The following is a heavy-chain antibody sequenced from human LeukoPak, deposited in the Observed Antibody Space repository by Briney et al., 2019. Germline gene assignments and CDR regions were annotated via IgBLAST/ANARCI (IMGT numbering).Heavy chain of an antibody. D-gene: IGHD4-17*01. J-gene: IGHJ3*02. CDR1: GFTFSSYS. V-gene: IGHV3-48*01. CDR3: ARGAYGDYVAFDI. CDR2: ISTSSSTI. Sequence: PGGSLRLSCAASGFTFSSYSMNWVRQAPGKGLEWVSYISTSSSTIYYADSVKGRFTISRDYAKNSLFLQMNSLRAEHTPVYYWARGAYGDYVAFDIWGQGTMVTVSS.